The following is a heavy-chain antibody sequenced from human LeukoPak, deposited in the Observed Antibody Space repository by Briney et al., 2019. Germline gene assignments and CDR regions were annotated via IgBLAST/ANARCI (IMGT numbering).Heavy chain of an antibody. V-gene: IGHV1-2*02. CDR1: GYTFTGYY. CDR3: AKDVTPGDNVNDS. J-gene: IGHJ4*02. D-gene: IGHD5-24*01. Sequence: ASVKVSCKASGYTFTGYYLHWVRQAPGQGPEWMGWINPISGGTNYAQKFQGRVTMTRDTSITTAYMELSGLRPDDTAAYYCAKDVTPGDNVNDSWGQGTLVTVSS. CDR2: INPISGGT.